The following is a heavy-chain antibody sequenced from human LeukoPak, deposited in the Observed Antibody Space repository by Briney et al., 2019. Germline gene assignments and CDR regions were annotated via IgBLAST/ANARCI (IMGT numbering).Heavy chain of an antibody. CDR2: IGSSATVT. V-gene: IGHV3-48*01. Sequence: PGGSLRLSCAASGFTFSNFGLNWVRQAPGRGLEWVSYIGSSATVTNYADAVEGRFTISRDNAAESLYLQMDSLRVEDTAVYYCARGIAGRIATFGVIRGGYFDYWVQGTLVAVSS. CDR1: GFTFSNFG. D-gene: IGHD3-3*01. J-gene: IGHJ4*02. CDR3: ARGIAGRIATFGVIRGGYFDY.